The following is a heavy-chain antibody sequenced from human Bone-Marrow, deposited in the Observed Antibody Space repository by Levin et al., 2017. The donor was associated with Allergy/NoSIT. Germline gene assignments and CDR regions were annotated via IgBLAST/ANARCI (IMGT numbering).Heavy chain of an antibody. CDR3: ARDRYDLSSLRVGEYYFDY. D-gene: IGHD3-3*01. CDR1: GYTFSSYG. J-gene: IGHJ4*02. Sequence: PGESLKISCKASGYTFSSYGLSWVRQAPGQGPEWMGWTSPYNVNTKYAQKFQGRVTMTTDTSTSTSYMELRSLRPDDTAVYYCARDRYDLSSLRVGEYYFDYWGQGTLVTVSS. CDR2: TSPYNVNT. V-gene: IGHV1-18*01.